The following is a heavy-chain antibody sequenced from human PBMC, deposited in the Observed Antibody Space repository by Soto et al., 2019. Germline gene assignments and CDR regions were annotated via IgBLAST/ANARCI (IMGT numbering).Heavy chain of an antibody. Sequence: ASVKVSCKASGYTFTSYAMHWVRQAPGQRLEWMGWINAGNGNTKYSQKFQGRVTMTTDTSTSTAYMELRSLISDDTAVYYCARVALVPAVYYYGMDVWGQGTTVTVSS. CDR3: ARVALVPAVYYYGMDV. D-gene: IGHD2-2*01. J-gene: IGHJ6*02. CDR2: INAGNGNT. V-gene: IGHV1-3*01. CDR1: GYTFTSYA.